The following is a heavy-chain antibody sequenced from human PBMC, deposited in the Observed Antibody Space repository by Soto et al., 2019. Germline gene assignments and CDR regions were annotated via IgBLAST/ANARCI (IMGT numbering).Heavy chain of an antibody. CDR1: GFTFSSYG. CDR2: ISYDGSNK. J-gene: IGHJ5*02. CDR3: AKNPPTSA. Sequence: GGSLRLSCAASGFTFSSYGMHWVRQAPGKGLEWVAVISYDGSNKYYADSVKGRFTISRDNSKNTLYLQMNSLRAEDTAVYYCAKNPPTSAWGQGTLVTVSS. V-gene: IGHV3-30*18.